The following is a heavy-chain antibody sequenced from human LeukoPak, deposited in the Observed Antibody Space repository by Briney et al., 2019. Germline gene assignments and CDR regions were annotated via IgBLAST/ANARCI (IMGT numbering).Heavy chain of an antibody. J-gene: IGHJ4*02. Sequence: PSETLSLTCAVYGGSFSGYCWSWIRQPPGKGLEWIGEINHSGSTNYNPSLKSRVTISVDTSKNQFSLKLSSVTAADTAVYYCARGTYYDFWSGYLGRYYFDYWGQGTLVTVSS. CDR3: ARGTYYDFWSGYLGRYYFDY. CDR1: GGSFSGYC. CDR2: INHSGST. V-gene: IGHV4-34*01. D-gene: IGHD3-3*01.